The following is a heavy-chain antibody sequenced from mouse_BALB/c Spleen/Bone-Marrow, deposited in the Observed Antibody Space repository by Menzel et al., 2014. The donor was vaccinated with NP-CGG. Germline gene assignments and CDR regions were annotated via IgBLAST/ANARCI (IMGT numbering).Heavy chain of an antibody. CDR1: GYTFTSYW. Sequence: VQLQQSGAELVRPGASVKLSCKAPGYTFTSYWINWVKQRPGQGLEWIGNIYPSDSYTNYNQKFKDKATLTVDKSSSTAYMQLSSPTSEDSAVYYCTRKDYWGQGTLVTVPA. J-gene: IGHJ3*01. V-gene: IGHV1-69*02. CDR3: TRKDY. CDR2: IYPSDSYT.